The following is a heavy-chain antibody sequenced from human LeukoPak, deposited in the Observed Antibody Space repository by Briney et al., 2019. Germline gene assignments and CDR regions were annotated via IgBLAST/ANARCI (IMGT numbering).Heavy chain of an antibody. Sequence: GGSLRLSCAASGFTFSSYGMHWVRQAPGKGLEWVAFIRYDGSNKYYADSVKGRFTISRDNSKNTLYLQMNSLRAEDTAVYYCAKDPFPVAAAGNAFDIWGQGTMVTVSS. CDR2: IRYDGSNK. CDR1: GFTFSSYG. CDR3: AKDPFPVAAAGNAFDI. V-gene: IGHV3-30*02. J-gene: IGHJ3*02. D-gene: IGHD6-13*01.